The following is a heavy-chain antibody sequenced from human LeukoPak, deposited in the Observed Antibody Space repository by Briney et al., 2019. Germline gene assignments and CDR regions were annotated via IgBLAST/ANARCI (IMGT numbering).Heavy chain of an antibody. CDR3: ARAVYYSNYLGY. CDR2: IYYSGST. J-gene: IGHJ4*01. CDR1: GGSISSYY. Sequence: SETLSLTCTVSGGSISSYYWSWIRQPPGKGLEWIGYIYYSGSTNYNPSLKSRVTISVDTSKNQFSLKLSSVTAADTAMYYCARAVYYSNYLGYWGQGTLVTVSS. D-gene: IGHD3-10*01. V-gene: IGHV4-59*01.